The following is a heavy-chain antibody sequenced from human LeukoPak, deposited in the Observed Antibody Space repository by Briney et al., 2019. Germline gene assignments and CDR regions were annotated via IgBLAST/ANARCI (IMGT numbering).Heavy chain of an antibody. Sequence: GASVKVSCTASGYTFTSYGFTWVRQAPGQGLEWMGWINPHKINTNYAQKLQSRVTMTTDTSTSTAYMELRSLRYDDTAVYYCARESGDYSGSYYAWFDPWGQGTLVTASS. D-gene: IGHD1-26*01. CDR1: GYTFTSYG. J-gene: IGHJ5*02. V-gene: IGHV1-18*01. CDR3: ARESGDYSGSYYAWFDP. CDR2: INPHKINT.